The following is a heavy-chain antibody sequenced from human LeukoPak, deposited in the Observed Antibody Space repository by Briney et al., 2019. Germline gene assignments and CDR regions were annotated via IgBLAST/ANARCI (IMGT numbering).Heavy chain of an antibody. CDR2: ISWNSGSI. D-gene: IGHD3-22*01. V-gene: IGHV3-9*01. CDR1: GFTFDDYA. Sequence: GGSLRLSCAASGFTFDDYAMHWVRQAPGKGLEWVSGISWNSGSIGYADSVKGRLTISRDNAKNSLYLQMNSLRAEDTALYYCPKDRNYDSSGYYPHWGQGTLVTVSS. J-gene: IGHJ1*01. CDR3: PKDRNYDSSGYYPH.